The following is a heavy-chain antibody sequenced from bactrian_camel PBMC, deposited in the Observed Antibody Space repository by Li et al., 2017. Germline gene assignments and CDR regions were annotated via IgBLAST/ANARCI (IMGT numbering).Heavy chain of an antibody. CDR1: GYTYNRNC. J-gene: IGHJ6*01. CDR2: IYTGSGNT. Sequence: LQLVESGGGSVQAGGSLRLSCVASGYTYNRNCMAWFRQAPGMEREGVARIYTGSGNTYYADSVKGRFTISQDNAKNTVYLQMNSLKPEDTAMYYCAARGPYCYTKLSVADFTYWGQGTQVTVS. D-gene: IGHD2*01. V-gene: IGHV3S25*01. CDR3: AARGPYCYTKLSVADFTY.